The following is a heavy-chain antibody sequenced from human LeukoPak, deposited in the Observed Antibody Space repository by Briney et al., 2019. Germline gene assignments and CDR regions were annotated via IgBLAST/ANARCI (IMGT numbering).Heavy chain of an antibody. V-gene: IGHV1-18*01. CDR3: ARVPSNPNYDFWSGYYFHY. D-gene: IGHD3-3*01. J-gene: IGHJ4*02. Sequence: GASVKVSCKASGYTFTSYGISWVGQAPGQGVEGMGWISAYNGNTNYAQKLQGRVTMTTDRYTRTDYMELRRLRSDHTAVYYCARVPSNPNYDFWSGYYFHYWGQGTLVTVSS. CDR1: GYTFTSYG. CDR2: ISAYNGNT.